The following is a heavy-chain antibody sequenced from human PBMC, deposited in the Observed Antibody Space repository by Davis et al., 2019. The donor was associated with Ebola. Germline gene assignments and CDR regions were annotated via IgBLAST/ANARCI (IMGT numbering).Heavy chain of an antibody. CDR2: ISGSGGST. J-gene: IGHJ5*02. V-gene: IGHV3-23*01. CDR1: GFTFSSYA. Sequence: GESLKISCAASGFTFSSYAMSWVRQAPGKGLEWVSVISGSGGSTYYADSVKGRFTISSDNSKNTLYLQMNSLRAEDTAVYYCARDLHSPTMINWFDPWGQGTLVTVSS. D-gene: IGHD3-22*01. CDR3: ARDLHSPTMINWFDP.